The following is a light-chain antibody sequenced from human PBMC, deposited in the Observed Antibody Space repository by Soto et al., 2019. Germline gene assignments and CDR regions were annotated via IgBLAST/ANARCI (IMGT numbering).Light chain of an antibody. J-gene: IGKJ1*01. Sequence: DIQMTQSPSTLSASVGDRVTITCRASQSISSWLAWYQQKPGKAPKLLIYKASNIESGVPSRFRGSGSGTEFTLTISSLQPDDFATYYCQQYNSYPCTFGQGTKVEIK. V-gene: IGKV1-5*03. CDR1: QSISSW. CDR3: QQYNSYPCT. CDR2: KAS.